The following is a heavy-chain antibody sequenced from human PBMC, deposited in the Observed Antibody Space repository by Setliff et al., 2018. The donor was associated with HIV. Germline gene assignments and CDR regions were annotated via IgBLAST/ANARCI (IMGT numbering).Heavy chain of an antibody. J-gene: IGHJ5*02. V-gene: IGHV1-46*01. D-gene: IGHD2-15*01. CDR1: GYTFTSYY. Sequence: GAAVQVSCKASGYTFTSYYIHWVRQAPAQGLEWMGVIHPSGGSTSYAQSFQDRVTMTRDTTTSTVYMELSSLRFEDTAVYYWARVRYCSGGSCYGGEYWFDPWGQGTLVTVSS. CDR2: IHPSGGST. CDR3: ARVRYCSGGSCYGGEYWFDP.